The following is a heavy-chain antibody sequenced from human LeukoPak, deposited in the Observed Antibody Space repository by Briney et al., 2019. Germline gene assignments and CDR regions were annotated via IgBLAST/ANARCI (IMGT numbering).Heavy chain of an antibody. V-gene: IGHV4-31*11. CDR1: GGSFSSGGYY. J-gene: IGHJ4*02. D-gene: IGHD2/OR15-2a*01. Sequence: PPETLSLTCAVSGGSFSSGGYYWSWIRHHPGKGLEWLACISYSGIAYYNPSLKSRLTISVDTSKNQFSLELSSVTAADTALYYCARVLYDYYFDYWGQGTLVTVSS. CDR3: ARVLYDYYFDY. CDR2: ISYSGIA.